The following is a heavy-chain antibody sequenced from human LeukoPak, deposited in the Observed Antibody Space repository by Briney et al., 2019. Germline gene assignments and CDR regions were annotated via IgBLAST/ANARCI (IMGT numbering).Heavy chain of an antibody. Sequence: GGSLRLSCAASGFTVSSNYMSWVRQAPGKGLEWVSVIYSGGSTYYADSVKGRFTISRDNSKNTLYLQMSSLRAEDTAVYYCAKVLLYCSGGSCYSNFDYWGQGTLVTVSS. D-gene: IGHD2-15*01. V-gene: IGHV3-53*01. CDR3: AKVLLYCSGGSCYSNFDY. J-gene: IGHJ4*02. CDR2: IYSGGST. CDR1: GFTVSSNY.